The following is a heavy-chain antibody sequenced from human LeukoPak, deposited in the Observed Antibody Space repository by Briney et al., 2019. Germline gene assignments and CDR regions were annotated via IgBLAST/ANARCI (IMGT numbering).Heavy chain of an antibody. V-gene: IGHV1-2*06. CDR2: INPNSGGT. Sequence: ASVKVSCKASGYTFTGHYMHWVRRAPGQGLEWMGRINPNSGGTNYAQKFQGRVTMTRDTSISTAYMELSRLRSDDTAVYYCARDLWYYDFWSGYYRDNWFDPWGQGTLVTVSS. CDR1: GYTFTGHY. D-gene: IGHD3-3*01. CDR3: ARDLWYYDFWSGYYRDNWFDP. J-gene: IGHJ5*02.